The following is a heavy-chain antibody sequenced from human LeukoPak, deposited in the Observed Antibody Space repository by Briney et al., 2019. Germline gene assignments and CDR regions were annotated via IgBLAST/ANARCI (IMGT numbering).Heavy chain of an antibody. CDR2: IYSDNT. CDR1: GFTFSNYA. CDR3: ARRAGAYSHPYDY. Sequence: GGSLRLSCAASGFTFSNYAMSWVRQAPGKGLEWVSFIYSDNTHYSDSVKGRFTISRDNSKNTLYLQMNSLRAEDTAVYYCARRAGAYSHPYDYWGQGTLVTVSS. J-gene: IGHJ4*02. V-gene: IGHV3-53*01. D-gene: IGHD4/OR15-4a*01.